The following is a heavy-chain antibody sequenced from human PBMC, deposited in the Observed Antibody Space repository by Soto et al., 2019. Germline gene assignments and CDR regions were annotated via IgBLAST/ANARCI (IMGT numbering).Heavy chain of an antibody. V-gene: IGHV4-30-4*01. Sequence: SETLSLTCTVSGGSISSGDYYWSWIRQPPGKGLEWIGYIYYSGSTYYNPSLKSRVTISVDTSKNQFSLKLSSVTAADTAVYYCASSIAARPRPGPWGQGTLVTV. J-gene: IGHJ5*02. CDR3: ASSIAARPRPGP. D-gene: IGHD6-6*01. CDR1: GGSISSGDYY. CDR2: IYYSGST.